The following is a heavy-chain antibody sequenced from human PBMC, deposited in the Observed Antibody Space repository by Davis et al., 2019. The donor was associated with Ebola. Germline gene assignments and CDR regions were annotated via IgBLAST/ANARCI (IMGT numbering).Heavy chain of an antibody. CDR3: ASFGTDWQRSD. J-gene: IGHJ4*02. CDR2: INTDGTYT. Sequence: GESLKISCAASGFTFSNYWVHWVRQAPGKGLVWVSHINTDGTYTRCADPVKGRFTVSRDNAKNTLYLQMNGLRSEDTAIYYCASFGTDWQRSDWGQGTLVTVSS. CDR1: GFTFSNYW. V-gene: IGHV3-74*01. D-gene: IGHD5-12*01.